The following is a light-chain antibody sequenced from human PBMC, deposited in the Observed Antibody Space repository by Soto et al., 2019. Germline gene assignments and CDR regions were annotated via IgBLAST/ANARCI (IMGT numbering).Light chain of an antibody. CDR1: NRDVGSFNF. J-gene: IGLJ1*01. Sequence: QSVLTQPASVSGSPGQSITICCTRTNRDVGSFNFVSWYQQHPGKAPKLMIYDVSKRPSGVSDRFSGSKSGNTASLTISGLQAEDEADYYCSSYTSSSTRVFGTGTKVTVL. CDR3: SSYTSSSTRV. V-gene: IGLV2-14*02. CDR2: DVS.